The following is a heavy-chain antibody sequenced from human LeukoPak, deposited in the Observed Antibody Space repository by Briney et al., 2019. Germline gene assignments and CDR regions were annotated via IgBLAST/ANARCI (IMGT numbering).Heavy chain of an antibody. D-gene: IGHD2-2*03. CDR1: GFTVSSTY. CDR2: IYSGGST. Sequence: PGGSLRLSCAASGFTVSSTYMNWVRQARGKGLEWVSVIYSGGSTNYADSVKGRFTISRDNSKNTLYLQMNSLRAEDTAVYYCIYGCTLDFWGQGTLVTVSS. CDR3: IYGCTLDF. J-gene: IGHJ4*02. V-gene: IGHV3-53*01.